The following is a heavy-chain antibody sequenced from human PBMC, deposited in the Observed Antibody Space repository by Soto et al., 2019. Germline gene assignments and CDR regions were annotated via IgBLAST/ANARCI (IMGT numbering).Heavy chain of an antibody. J-gene: IGHJ6*03. CDR1: GFTFSSYA. V-gene: IGHV3-23*01. CDR2: ISGSGGST. Sequence: GGSLRLSCAASGFTFSSYAMSWVRQAPGKGLEWVSAISGSGGSTYYADSVKGRFTISRDNSKNTLYLQMNSLRAEDTAVYYCAKEVTDGDYVSYYYYMDVWGKGTTVTVSS. CDR3: AKEVTDGDYVSYYYYMDV. D-gene: IGHD4-17*01.